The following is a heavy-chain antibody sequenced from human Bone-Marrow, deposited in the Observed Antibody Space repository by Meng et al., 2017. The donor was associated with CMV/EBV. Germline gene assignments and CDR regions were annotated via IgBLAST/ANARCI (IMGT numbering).Heavy chain of an antibody. CDR1: GGSISSSSYY. CDR3: ARLIVVVPARGWFDP. Sequence: SETLSLTCTVSGGSISSSSYYWGWIHQPPGKGLEWIGSIYYSGSTYYNPSLKSRVTISVDTSKNQFSLKLSSVTAADTAVYYCARLIVVVPARGWFDPWGQGTLVTVSS. D-gene: IGHD2-2*01. J-gene: IGHJ5*02. V-gene: IGHV4-39*01. CDR2: IYYSGST.